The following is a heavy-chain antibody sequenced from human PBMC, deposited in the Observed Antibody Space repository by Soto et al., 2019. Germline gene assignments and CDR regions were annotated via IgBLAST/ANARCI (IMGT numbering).Heavy chain of an antibody. V-gene: IGHV5-10-1*01. CDR2: IDPSDSYT. Sequence: GESLKISCKGSGYTFTNYWIGWVRQMPGKGLEWMGRIDPSDSYTNYSPSFQGHVTISADKSISTAYLQWSSLKASDTAMYYCARHLIAARRFIYYYYGMDVWGQGTTVTVSS. D-gene: IGHD6-6*01. CDR1: GYTFTNYW. CDR3: ARHLIAARRFIYYYYGMDV. J-gene: IGHJ6*02.